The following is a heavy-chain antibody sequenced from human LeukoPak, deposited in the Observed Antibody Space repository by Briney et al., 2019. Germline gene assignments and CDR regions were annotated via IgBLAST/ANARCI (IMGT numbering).Heavy chain of an antibody. CDR2: IYSGGST. V-gene: IGHV3-66*01. J-gene: IGHJ4*02. D-gene: IGHD3-10*01. CDR3: ARDGPRAGRGVIFDD. CDR1: GFTVSSNY. Sequence: GGSLRLSCAASGFTVSSNYMSWVRQAPGKGLEWVSVIYSGGSTYYADSVKGRFTISRDTSTNMLYLQMNSLRAEDTAVYYCARDGPRAGRGVIFDDWGQGNLVTVSS.